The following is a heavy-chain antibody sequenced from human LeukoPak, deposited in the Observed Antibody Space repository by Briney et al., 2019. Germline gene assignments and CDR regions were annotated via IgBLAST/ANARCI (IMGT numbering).Heavy chain of an antibody. CDR1: GYTFTGYY. CDR3: ARDAENSGSYYFDY. CDR2: INPNSGGI. D-gene: IGHD1-26*01. J-gene: IGHJ4*02. Sequence: ASMKVSCKASGYTFTGYYMYWVRQAPGQGLEWMRRINPNSGGINYAQKFQGRVTMTRDTSISTVYMELSRLRSDDTAAYYCARDAENSGSYYFDYWGQGTLVTVSS. V-gene: IGHV1-2*06.